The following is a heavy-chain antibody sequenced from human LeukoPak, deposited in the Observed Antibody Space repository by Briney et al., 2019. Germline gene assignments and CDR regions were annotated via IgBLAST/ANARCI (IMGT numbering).Heavy chain of an antibody. J-gene: IGHJ4*02. CDR1: GYTFTSDH. CDR2: MNPNNSDI. Sequence: ASVKVSCKASGYTFTSDHTNWVRQATGQGLEWVGWMNPNNSDIGYAQKFQGRVTMTRNTSIGTAYMELSSLRSEDTAIYYCVRVPPGTTIYAYWGQGTLVTVSS. D-gene: IGHD1-14*01. CDR3: VRVPPGTTIYAY. V-gene: IGHV1-8*01.